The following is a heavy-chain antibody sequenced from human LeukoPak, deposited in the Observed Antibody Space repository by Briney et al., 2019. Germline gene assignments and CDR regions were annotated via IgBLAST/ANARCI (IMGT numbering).Heavy chain of an antibody. CDR2: INPSGGTT. CDR1: GYTFTNYY. V-gene: IGHV1-46*01. CDR3: ARIQRGVVNAFDI. J-gene: IGHJ3*02. D-gene: IGHD3-16*02. Sequence: GASVKVSCKASGYTFTNYYMHWVRQAPGQGLEWMGLINPSGGTTSYAQKFQGRVTMTRETSTSTVYMELSSLRSEDTAVCFCARIQRGVVNAFDIWGQGTMVTVSS.